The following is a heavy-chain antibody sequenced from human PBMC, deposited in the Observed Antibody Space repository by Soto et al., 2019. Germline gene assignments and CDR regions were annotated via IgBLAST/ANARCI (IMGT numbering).Heavy chain of an antibody. J-gene: IGHJ6*02. CDR3: TQTIDPYTYGGNYYGMDV. D-gene: IGHD3-16*01. CDR2: IKSKTDGGTT. Sequence: TGGSLRLSCAASGFTFSNAWMNWVRQAPGKGLEWVGRIKSKTDGGTTDYAAPVKGRFTISRDDSKNTLYLQMNSLKTEDTAVYYCTQTIDPYTYGGNYYGMDVWGQGTTVTVSS. V-gene: IGHV3-15*07. CDR1: GFTFSNAW.